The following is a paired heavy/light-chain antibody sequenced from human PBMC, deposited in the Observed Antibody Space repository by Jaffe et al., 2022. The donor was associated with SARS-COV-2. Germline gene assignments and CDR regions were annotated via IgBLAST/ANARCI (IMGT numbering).Light chain of an antibody. CDR1: QSISSY. V-gene: IGKV1-39*01. CDR3: QQSYSTPLYT. J-gene: IGKJ2*01. CDR2: AAS. Sequence: DIQMTQSPSSLSASVGDRVTITCRASQSISSYLNWYQQKPGKAPKLLIYAASSLQSGVPSRFSGSGSGTDFTLSISSLQPEDFATYYCQQSYSTPLYTFGQGTKLEIK.
Heavy chain of an antibody. Sequence: QVQLQESGPGLVKPSQTLSLTCTVSGGSISSGSYYWSWIRQPAGKGLEWIGRIYTSGSTNYNPSLKSRVTISVDTSKNQFSLKLSSVTAADTAVYYCARDRSSSRNQPWEQHDNWFDPWGQGTLVTVSS. CDR2: IYTSGST. V-gene: IGHV4-61*02. D-gene: IGHD6-6*01. CDR1: GGSISSGSYY. CDR3: ARDRSSSRNQPWEQHDNWFDP. J-gene: IGHJ5*02.